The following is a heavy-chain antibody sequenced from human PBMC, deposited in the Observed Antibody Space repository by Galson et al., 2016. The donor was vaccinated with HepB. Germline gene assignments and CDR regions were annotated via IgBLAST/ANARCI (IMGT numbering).Heavy chain of an antibody. V-gene: IGHV3-53*01. CDR1: GFTVSSNY. D-gene: IGHD6-13*01. Sequence: SLRLSCAASGFTVSSNYMNWVRQAPGKGLEWVSIIYSNGRTYYADSVTGRFTVSRDNSKNTLYLQMNSLRAEDTAVYYCARERAEPGSYYQYGMDVWGQGTTVTVSS. J-gene: IGHJ6*02. CDR3: ARERAEPGSYYQYGMDV. CDR2: IYSNGRT.